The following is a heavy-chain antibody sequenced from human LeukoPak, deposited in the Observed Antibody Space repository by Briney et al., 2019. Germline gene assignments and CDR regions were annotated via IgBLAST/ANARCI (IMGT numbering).Heavy chain of an antibody. J-gene: IGHJ4*02. CDR2: INWNSVHI. Sequence: PGGSLRLSCAASGFNFNDYDINWVRLVPGKGLEWVSGINWNSVHIGYADSVKGRFTIFRDNAQKSAHLQMFSLRPEDTALYYCSTSRPDRFIDSWGQGTLVTVST. V-gene: IGHV3-9*01. CDR3: STSRPDRFIDS. D-gene: IGHD1-14*01. CDR1: GFNFNDYD.